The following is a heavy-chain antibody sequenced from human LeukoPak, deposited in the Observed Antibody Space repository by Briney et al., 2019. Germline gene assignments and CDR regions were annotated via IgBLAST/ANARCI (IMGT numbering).Heavy chain of an antibody. CDR2: ISGSGGST. CDR1: GFTFSSYA. J-gene: IGHJ3*02. Sequence: PGGSLRLSCAASGFTFSSYAMSWVRQAPGKGLEWVSAISGSGGSTYYADSVKGRFTISRDNSKNTLYLQMNSLRAEDTAVYYCAKDQGGGSYYEGPDAFDIWGQGTTVTVSS. D-gene: IGHD1-26*01. V-gene: IGHV3-23*01. CDR3: AKDQGGGSYYEGPDAFDI.